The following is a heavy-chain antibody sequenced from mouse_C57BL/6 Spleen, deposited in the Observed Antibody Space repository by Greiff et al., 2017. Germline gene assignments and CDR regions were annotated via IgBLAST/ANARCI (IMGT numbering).Heavy chain of an antibody. CDR2: ISGGGGNT. D-gene: IGHD4-1*02. V-gene: IGHV5-9*01. CDR1: GFTFSSYT. Sequence: EVQLVESGGGLVKPGGSLKLSCAASGFTFSSYTMSWVRQTPEKRLEWVATISGGGGNTYYPDSVKGRFTISRDNAKNTLYLQMSSLRSEDTALYYCARHVNWDGFAYWGQGTLVTVSA. CDR3: ARHVNWDGFAY. J-gene: IGHJ3*01.